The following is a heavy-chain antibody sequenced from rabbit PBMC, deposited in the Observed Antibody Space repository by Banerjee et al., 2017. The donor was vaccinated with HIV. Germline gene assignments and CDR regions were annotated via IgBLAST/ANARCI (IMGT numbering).Heavy chain of an antibody. CDR3: ARDLVAVISWNFNL. J-gene: IGHJ4*01. CDR2: INTVTGKT. CDR1: GVSFSDKDV. V-gene: IGHV1S45*01. D-gene: IGHD8-1*01. Sequence: QEQLEESGGGLVKPEGSLTLTCKASGVSFSDKDVMCWVRQAPGKGLEWIACINTVTGKTVYASWAKGRFIMSRPSSTTVTLQMTSLTAADTATYFCARDLVAVISWNFNLWGRGTLVTVS.